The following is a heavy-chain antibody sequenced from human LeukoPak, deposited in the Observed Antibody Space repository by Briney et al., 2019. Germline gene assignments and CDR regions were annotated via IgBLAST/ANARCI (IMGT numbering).Heavy chain of an antibody. CDR1: GGSISTYY. Sequence: SETLSLTCTVSGGSISTYYWSWIRQPQGKGLEWIAYIYNSGSTNSNPSLKSRVTISVDTSKNQFSLRLSSVTAADTAVYYCARIYYDSGAYYRRAFDIWGQGTMVSVSS. V-gene: IGHV4-59*01. CDR2: IYNSGST. D-gene: IGHD3-22*01. CDR3: ARIYYDSGAYYRRAFDI. J-gene: IGHJ3*02.